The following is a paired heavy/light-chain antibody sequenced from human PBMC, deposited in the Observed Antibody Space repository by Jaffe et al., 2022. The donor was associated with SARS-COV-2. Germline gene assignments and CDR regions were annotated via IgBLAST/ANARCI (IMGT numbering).Light chain of an antibody. CDR3: QQYNNWPPS. V-gene: IGKV3D-15*01. J-gene: IGKJ3*01. CDR2: GAS. Sequence: EIVMTQSPATLSVSPGERATLSCRASQSVSSNLAWYQQKPGQAPRLLIYGASTRATGIPARFSGSGSGTEFTLTISSLQSEDFAVYYCQQYNNWPPSFGPGTKVDIK. CDR1: QSVSSN.
Heavy chain of an antibody. D-gene: IGHD2-21*01. CDR1: GGTFSSYA. CDR2: IIPIFGTA. J-gene: IGHJ6*03. Sequence: QVQLVQSGAEVKKPGSSVKVSCKASGGTFSSYAISWVRQAPGQGLEWMGGIIPIFGTANYAQKFQGRVTITADESTSTAYMELSSLRSEDTAVYYCARGAPVARQIYYYYYMDVWGKGTTVTVSS. V-gene: IGHV1-69*01. CDR3: ARGAPVARQIYYYYYMDV.